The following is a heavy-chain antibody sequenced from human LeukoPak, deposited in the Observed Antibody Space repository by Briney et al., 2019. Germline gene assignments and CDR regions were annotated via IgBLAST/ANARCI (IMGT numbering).Heavy chain of an antibody. J-gene: IGHJ4*02. CDR1: GYTFTSYG. Sequence: ASVKVSCKASGYTFTSYGISWVRQAPGQGLEWMGWISAYNGNTNYAQKFQGRVTMTEDTSTDTAYMELSSLRSEDTAVYYCARVGDAMIVVAQLYYFDYWGQETLVTVSS. D-gene: IGHD3-22*01. V-gene: IGHV1-18*01. CDR3: ARVGDAMIVVAQLYYFDY. CDR2: ISAYNGNT.